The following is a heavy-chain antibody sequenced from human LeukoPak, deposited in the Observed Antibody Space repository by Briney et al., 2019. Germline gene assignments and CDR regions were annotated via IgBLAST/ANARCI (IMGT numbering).Heavy chain of an antibody. CDR2: ISSSSSYI. CDR3: AKGPYCSGGSCYSTLDAFDI. J-gene: IGHJ3*02. CDR1: GFTFSSYS. D-gene: IGHD2-15*01. V-gene: IGHV3-21*04. Sequence: PGGSLRLSCAASGFTFSSYSMNWVRQAPGKGLEWVSSISSSSSYIYYADSVKGRFTISRDNAKNSLYLQMNSLRAEDTAVYYCAKGPYCSGGSCYSTLDAFDIWGQGTMVTVSS.